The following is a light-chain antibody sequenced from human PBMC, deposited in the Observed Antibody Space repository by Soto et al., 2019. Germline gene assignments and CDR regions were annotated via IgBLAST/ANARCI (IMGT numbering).Light chain of an antibody. Sequence: EIVMTQSPGTLSASPGERVTLSCRASQSVSNYVAWYQQKPGQAPRLVIYGGSSRATGIPARFSGSGSGTEFTLTISRLQSEDFAVYYCQQYNIRPPWTFGQGTKVDIK. CDR2: GGS. J-gene: IGKJ1*01. CDR3: QQYNIRPPWT. V-gene: IGKV3-15*01. CDR1: QSVSNY.